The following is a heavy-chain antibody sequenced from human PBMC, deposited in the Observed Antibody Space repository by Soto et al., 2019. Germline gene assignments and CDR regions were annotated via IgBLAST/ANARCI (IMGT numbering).Heavy chain of an antibody. CDR1: GGSISSGGYY. V-gene: IGHV4-31*03. Sequence: QVQLQESGPGLVKPSQTLSLTCTVSGGSISSGGYYWSWIRQHPGKGLEWIGYIYNSGSTYYNPFLKRRVTISADTSQNQFSLQLSSVTAADTAVYYCERDPDSGCQETLVNVSS. CDR2: IYNSGST. CDR3: ERDPDS. J-gene: IGHJ4*02.